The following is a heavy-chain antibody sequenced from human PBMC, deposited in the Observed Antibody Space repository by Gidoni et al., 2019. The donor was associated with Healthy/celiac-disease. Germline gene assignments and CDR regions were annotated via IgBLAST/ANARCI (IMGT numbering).Heavy chain of an antibody. CDR1: GFTFSSYG. CDR3: AKDAGSVVVVAANMDV. D-gene: IGHD2-15*01. Sequence: QVQLVESGGGVVQPGRSLRLSCAASGFTFSSYGMHWVRQAPGKGLEWVAVISYDGSNKYYADSVKGRFTISRDNSKNTLYLQMNSLRAEDTAVYYCAKDAGSVVVVAANMDVWGKGTTVTVSS. V-gene: IGHV3-30*18. J-gene: IGHJ6*03. CDR2: ISYDGSNK.